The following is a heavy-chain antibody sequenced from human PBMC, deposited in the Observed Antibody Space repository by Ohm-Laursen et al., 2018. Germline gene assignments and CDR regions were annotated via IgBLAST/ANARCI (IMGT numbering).Heavy chain of an antibody. V-gene: IGHV4-34*01. J-gene: IGHJ5*02. Sequence: SETLSLTCAVYGGSFSGYYWSWIRQPPGKGLEWIGEINHSGSTNYNPSLKSRVTISVDTSKNQFSLKLSSVTAADTAVYYCARHPDYRSDRWFDPWGQGTLVSVSS. CDR2: INHSGST. D-gene: IGHD6-25*01. CDR3: ARHPDYRSDRWFDP. CDR1: GGSFSGYY.